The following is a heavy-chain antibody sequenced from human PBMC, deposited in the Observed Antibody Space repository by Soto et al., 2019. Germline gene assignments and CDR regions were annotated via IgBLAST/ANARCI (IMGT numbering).Heavy chain of an antibody. D-gene: IGHD6-13*01. J-gene: IGHJ4*02. CDR2: ISGSGGST. V-gene: IGHV3-23*01. Sequence: GESLKISCAASGFTFSSYAMSWVRQAPGKGLEWVSAISGSGGSTYYADSVKGRFTISRDNSKNTLYLQMNSLRAEDTAVYYCAKAVGWGYSSSWYQTGGYYFDYWGQGTLVTVSS. CDR3: AKAVGWGYSSSWYQTGGYYFDY. CDR1: GFTFSSYA.